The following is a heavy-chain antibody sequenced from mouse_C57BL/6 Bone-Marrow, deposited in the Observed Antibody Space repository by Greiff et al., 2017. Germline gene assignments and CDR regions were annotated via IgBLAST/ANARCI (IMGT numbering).Heavy chain of an antibody. J-gene: IGHJ4*01. CDR2: ISSGGSYT. CDR3: ERQELWLRPYAMDY. Sequence: EVQLVESGGDLVKPGASLKLSCAASGFTFSSYGMSWVRQTPDKRLEWVATISSGGSYTYYPDSVKGRFTISRDNAKNTLYLQLSSLKSEDTAMYYCERQELWLRPYAMDYWGRGTSVTVSS. V-gene: IGHV5-6*01. CDR1: GFTFSSYG. D-gene: IGHD2-2*01.